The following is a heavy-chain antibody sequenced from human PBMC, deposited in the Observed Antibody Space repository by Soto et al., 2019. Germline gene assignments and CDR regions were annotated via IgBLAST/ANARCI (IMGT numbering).Heavy chain of an antibody. V-gene: IGHV1-8*01. CDR1: GYTFTNSH. Sequence: QVQLVQSGAEVKKPGASVKVSCKASGYTFTNSHINWVRQAPGQGLEWMGWMNPDSGHAAYAQKFQGRVTLTTSTSTSTVYMEMRSLGSEDTAVYYCARRPHCSGGICYYGLDNWGQGTLVTVSS. J-gene: IGHJ4*02. D-gene: IGHD2-15*01. CDR3: ARRPHCSGGICYYGLDN. CDR2: MNPDSGHA.